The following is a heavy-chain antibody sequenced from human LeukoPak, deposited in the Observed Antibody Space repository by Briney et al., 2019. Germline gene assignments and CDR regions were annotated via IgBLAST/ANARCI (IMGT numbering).Heavy chain of an antibody. CDR1: GFTFSSYA. Sequence: PGGSLRLSCAASGFTFSSYAMSWVRQAPGKGLEWVSAISGSGGSTYYADSVKGRFTISRDNSKNSLYLQMNSLRDEDTAVYYCAKARIAAAGTGAFDVWGQGTVVTVSS. CDR3: AKARIAAAGTGAFDV. D-gene: IGHD6-13*01. J-gene: IGHJ3*01. V-gene: IGHV3-23*01. CDR2: ISGSGGST.